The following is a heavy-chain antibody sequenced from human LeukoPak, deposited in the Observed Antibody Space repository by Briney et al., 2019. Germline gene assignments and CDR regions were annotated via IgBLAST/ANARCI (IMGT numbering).Heavy chain of an antibody. V-gene: IGHV4-34*01. CDR2: INHSGST. CDR1: GGSFSGYY. Sequence: PSETLSLTCAVYGGSFSGYYWSWIRQPPGKGLEWIGEINHSGSTNYNPSLKSRVTISVDTSKNQFSLKLSSVTAADTAVYYCARGQPDTIFGVVIIRHYYYYMDVWGKGSTVTLSS. CDR3: ARGQPDTIFGVVIIRHYYYYMDV. D-gene: IGHD3-3*01. J-gene: IGHJ6*03.